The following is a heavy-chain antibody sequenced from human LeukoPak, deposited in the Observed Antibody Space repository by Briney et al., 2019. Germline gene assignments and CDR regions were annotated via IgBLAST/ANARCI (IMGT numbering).Heavy chain of an antibody. CDR1: GFTFSSYA. Sequence: QSGGSLRLSCAASGFTFSSYAMHWVRQAPGKGLEWVAVISYDGSNKYYADSVKGRFTISRDNSKNTLYLQMNSLRAEDTAVYYCARELDVWGQGTTVTVSS. CDR2: ISYDGSNK. V-gene: IGHV3-30-3*01. J-gene: IGHJ6*02. CDR3: ARELDV.